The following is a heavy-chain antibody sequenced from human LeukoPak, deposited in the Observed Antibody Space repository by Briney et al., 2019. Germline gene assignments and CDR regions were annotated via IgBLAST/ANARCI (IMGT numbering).Heavy chain of an antibody. J-gene: IGHJ4*02. V-gene: IGHV3-21*01. CDR3: ARDAPWSSGSFDY. CDR2: ISSSSSYI. D-gene: IGHD6-19*01. Sequence: GGSLRLSCAASGFTFRNYNMNWVRQAPGKGLEWVSSISSSSSYIYYADSVKGRFTISRDNAKNSLYLQMNSLRAEDTAVYYCARDAPWSSGSFDYWGQGTLVTVSS. CDR1: GFTFRNYN.